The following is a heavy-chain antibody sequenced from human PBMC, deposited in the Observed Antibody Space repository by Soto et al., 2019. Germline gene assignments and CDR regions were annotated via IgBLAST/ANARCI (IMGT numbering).Heavy chain of an antibody. Sequence: PGGSLRLSCAASGFTFSSYAMTWVRQAPGKGLEWVSTISGTGGNTYYADSVKGRFTISRDNSKNTVYLQMTSLRAEDTAVYYCASDLVGASDSYGLDVWGQGTPVTVSS. CDR1: GFTFSSYA. V-gene: IGHV3-23*01. J-gene: IGHJ6*02. CDR2: ISGTGGNT. D-gene: IGHD1-26*01. CDR3: ASDLVGASDSYGLDV.